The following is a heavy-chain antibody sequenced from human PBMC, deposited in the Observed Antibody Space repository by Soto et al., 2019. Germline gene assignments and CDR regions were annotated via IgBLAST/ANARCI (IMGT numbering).Heavy chain of an antibody. V-gene: IGHV3-21*01. CDR2: ISSSSSYI. Sequence: GGSLRLSCAASGFTFSSYSMNWVRQAPGKGLEWVSSISSSSSYIYYADSVKGRFTISRDNAKNSLYLQMNSLRAEDTAVYYCARVEMATIRAYYFDYWGQGTMVAVYS. CDR3: ARVEMATIRAYYFDY. D-gene: IGHD5-12*01. CDR1: GFTFSSYS. J-gene: IGHJ4*02.